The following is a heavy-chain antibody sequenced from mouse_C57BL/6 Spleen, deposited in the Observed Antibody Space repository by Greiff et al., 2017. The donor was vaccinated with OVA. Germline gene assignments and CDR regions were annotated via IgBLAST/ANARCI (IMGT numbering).Heavy chain of an antibody. J-gene: IGHJ4*01. D-gene: IGHD4-1*01. CDR1: GFTFSSYA. CDR3: ARELGDYAMDY. CDR2: ISDGGSYT. Sequence: EVQVVESGGGLVKPGGSLKLSCAASGFTFSSYAMSWVRQTPEKRLEWVATISDGGSYTYYPDNVKGRFTISRDNAKNNLYLQMSHLKSEDTAMYYCARELGDYAMDYWGQGTSVTVSS. V-gene: IGHV5-4*01.